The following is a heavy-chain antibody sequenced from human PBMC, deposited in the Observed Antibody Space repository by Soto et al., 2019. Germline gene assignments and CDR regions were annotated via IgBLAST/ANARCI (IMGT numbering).Heavy chain of an antibody. CDR2: ISCCGGST. V-gene: IGHV3-23*01. D-gene: IGHD6-19*01. Sequence: GGSLRLSCEASGFNFKKFAIGWVRQAPGEGLEWVAGISCCGGSTSYADSVKGRFSLARDDSKSTLSLHLNSLRFEDTARYFCAKADGEQWLIPHLDNWGQGTLVTVSS. J-gene: IGHJ4*02. CDR1: GFNFKKFA. CDR3: AKADGEQWLIPHLDN.